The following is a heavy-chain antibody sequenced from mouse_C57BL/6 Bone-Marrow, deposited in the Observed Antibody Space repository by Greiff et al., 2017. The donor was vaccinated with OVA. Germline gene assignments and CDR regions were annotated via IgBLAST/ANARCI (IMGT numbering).Heavy chain of an antibody. D-gene: IGHD2-1*01. CDR3: TSYGNFDY. CDR2: IDPENGDT. Sequence: EVQLQQSGPELVRPGASVKLSCTASGFNIKDDYMHWVKQRPEQGLEWIGWIDPENGDTAYASKFQGKATITADTSSNTAYLQLSSLTSEDTAVYYCTSYGNFDYWGQGTTLTVSS. CDR1: GFNIKDDY. V-gene: IGHV14-4*01. J-gene: IGHJ2*01.